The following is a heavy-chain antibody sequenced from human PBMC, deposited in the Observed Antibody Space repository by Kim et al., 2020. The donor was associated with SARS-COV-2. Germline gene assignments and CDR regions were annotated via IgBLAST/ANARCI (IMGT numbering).Heavy chain of an antibody. CDR2: IYYSGST. J-gene: IGHJ4*02. CDR1: GGSISSYY. D-gene: IGHD3-10*01. V-gene: IGHV4-59*08. CDR3: ARYSHGGFGEYYFDY. Sequence: SETLSLTCTVSGGSISSYYWSWIRQPPGKGLEWIGYIYYSGSTNYNPSLKSRVTISVDTSKNQFSLKLSSVTAADTAVYYCARYSHGGFGEYYFDYWGQG.